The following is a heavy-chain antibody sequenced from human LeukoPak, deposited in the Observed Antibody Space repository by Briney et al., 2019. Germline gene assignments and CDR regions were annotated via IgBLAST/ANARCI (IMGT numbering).Heavy chain of an antibody. CDR3: ASPTGSYGSRIDY. Sequence: GGSLRLSCAASAFTFSSHEMNWVRQAPGKGLEWISYISGSGSNIYYADSVRGRFTTSRDNAKNTLYLQMNSLTDEDTAVYYCASPTGSYGSRIDYWGQGTLVTVSS. D-gene: IGHD1-26*01. CDR2: ISGSGSNI. CDR1: AFTFSSHE. J-gene: IGHJ4*02. V-gene: IGHV3-48*03.